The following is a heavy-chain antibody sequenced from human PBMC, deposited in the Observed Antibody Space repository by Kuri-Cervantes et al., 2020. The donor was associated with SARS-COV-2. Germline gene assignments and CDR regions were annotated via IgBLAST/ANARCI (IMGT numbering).Heavy chain of an antibody. V-gene: IGHV3-30-3*01. D-gene: IGHD6-6*01. J-gene: IGHJ4*02. CDR3: ARGGYSSSSGHYFDY. CDR1: GFTFSSYA. CDR2: ISYDGSNK. Sequence: GESLKISCAASGFTFSSYAMHWVRQAPGKGLEWVAVISYDGSNKYYADSVKGRFTISRDNSKNTLYLQMNSLRAEDTAVYYCARGGYSSSSGHYFDYWGQGTLVTVSS.